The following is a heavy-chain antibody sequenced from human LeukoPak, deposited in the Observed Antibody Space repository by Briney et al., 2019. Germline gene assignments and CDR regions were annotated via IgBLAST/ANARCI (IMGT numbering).Heavy chain of an antibody. J-gene: IGHJ4*02. CDR1: GFTFSSYA. CDR2: ISGSGGST. V-gene: IGHV3-23*01. D-gene: IGHD2-2*01. CDR3: ANGVVPAASFDY. Sequence: GGSLRLSCAASGFTFSSYAMSWVRQAPGKGLEWVSAISGSGGSTDYADSVKGRFTISRDNSKNTLYLQMNSLSAEDTAVYYCANGVVPAASFDYWGQGALVTVSS.